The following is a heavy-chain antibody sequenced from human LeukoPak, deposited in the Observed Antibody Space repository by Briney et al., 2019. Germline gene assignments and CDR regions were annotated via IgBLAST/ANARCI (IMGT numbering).Heavy chain of an antibody. J-gene: IGHJ4*02. D-gene: IGHD6-13*01. Sequence: GASVKVSCKASGYTFTSYAMNWVRQAPGQGLEWMGWINTNTGNPTHAQGFTGRFVFSLDTSVSTAYLQISSLKAEDTAVYYCARDPSILYSSSWYYYDYWGQGTLVTVSS. CDR2: INTNTGNP. CDR1: GYTFTSYA. CDR3: ARDPSILYSSSWYYYDY. V-gene: IGHV7-4-1*02.